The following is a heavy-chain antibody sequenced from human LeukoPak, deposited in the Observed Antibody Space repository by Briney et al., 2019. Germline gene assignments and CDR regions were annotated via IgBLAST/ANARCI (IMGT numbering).Heavy chain of an antibody. J-gene: IGHJ5*02. Sequence: ASVKVSCKASGYTFTSYYMHWVRQAPGQGLEWRGIINPSGGSTSYAQKFQGRVTITRDTSTSTVYMELSSLRSEGTVVYYCARDLAGYCSSTSCYAKSWFDPWGQGTLVTVSS. CDR1: GYTFTSYY. CDR3: ARDLAGYCSSTSCYAKSWFDP. V-gene: IGHV1-46*01. D-gene: IGHD2-2*03. CDR2: INPSGGST.